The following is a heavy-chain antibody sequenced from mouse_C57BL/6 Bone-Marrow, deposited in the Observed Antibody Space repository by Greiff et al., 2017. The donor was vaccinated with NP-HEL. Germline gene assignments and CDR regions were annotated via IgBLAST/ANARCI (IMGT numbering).Heavy chain of an antibody. CDR1: GFTFSDYY. CDR3: ARRYDYGRSLDY. Sequence: EVQLVESGGGLVQPGGSLKLSCAASGFTFSDYYMYWVRQTPEKRLEWVAYISNGGGSTYYPDTVKGRFTISRDNAKNTLYLQLSRLKSEDTAMYYCARRYDYGRSLDYWGQGTSVTVSS. J-gene: IGHJ4*01. V-gene: IGHV5-12*01. D-gene: IGHD2-14*01. CDR2: ISNGGGST.